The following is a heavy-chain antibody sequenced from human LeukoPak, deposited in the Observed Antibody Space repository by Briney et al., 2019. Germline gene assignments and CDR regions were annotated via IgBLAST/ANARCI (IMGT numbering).Heavy chain of an antibody. J-gene: IGHJ5*02. Sequence: TGGSLRLSYAASGFTFSSYVMSWVRQAPGKGLEWVSAISGSGGSTYYADSVKGRFTISRDNSKNTLYLQMNSLRAEDTAIYYCAKGAPNYYGSKFDPWGQGTLVTVSS. V-gene: IGHV3-23*01. D-gene: IGHD3-10*01. CDR1: GFTFSSYV. CDR2: ISGSGGST. CDR3: AKGAPNYYGSKFDP.